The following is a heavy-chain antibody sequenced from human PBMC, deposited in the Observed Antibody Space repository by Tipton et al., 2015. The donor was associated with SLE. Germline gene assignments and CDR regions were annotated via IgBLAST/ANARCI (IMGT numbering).Heavy chain of an antibody. CDR1: GASFSGYY. Sequence: TLSLTCAVSGASFSGYYWSWIRQPPGKGLEWIGEINHSGSTNYNPSLKSRVTISVDTSKNQFSLKVSSVTAADTAVYYCARGRLGDSQHHFDYWGQGTLVTVSS. CDR3: ARGRLGDSQHHFDY. V-gene: IGHV4-34*01. D-gene: IGHD1-26*01. J-gene: IGHJ4*02. CDR2: INHSGST.